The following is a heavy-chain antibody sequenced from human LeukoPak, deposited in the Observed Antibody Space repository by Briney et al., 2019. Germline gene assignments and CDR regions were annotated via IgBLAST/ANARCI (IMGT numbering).Heavy chain of an antibody. CDR3: AKDRIPENYYDSSGYYYGYFQH. CDR2: ISGSGGST. V-gene: IGHV3-23*01. J-gene: IGHJ1*01. Sequence: GGSLRLSCAASGFTFISYAMSWVRQAPGKGLEWVSAISGSGGSTYYADSVKGRFTISRDNSKNTLYLQMNSLRAEDTAVYYCAKDRIPENYYDSSGYYYGYFQHWGQGTLVTVSS. CDR1: GFTFISYA. D-gene: IGHD3-22*01.